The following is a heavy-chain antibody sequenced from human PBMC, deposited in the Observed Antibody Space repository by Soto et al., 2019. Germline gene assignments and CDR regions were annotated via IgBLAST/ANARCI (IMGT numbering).Heavy chain of an antibody. D-gene: IGHD6-6*01. J-gene: IGHJ6*02. V-gene: IGHV1-24*01. CDR2: FDPEDSRK. CDR3: ATGVIAARPGKDYYYYYGMDV. Sequence: GSVQVSCKVSGYTLTELSMHRVRQAPGRGGEWMGGFDPEDSRKIYTQKFQGRVTMTEDTSTNAAYMELSSLRSEDTAVYYCATGVIAARPGKDYYYYYGMDVWGQGTTVTVSS. CDR1: GYTLTELS.